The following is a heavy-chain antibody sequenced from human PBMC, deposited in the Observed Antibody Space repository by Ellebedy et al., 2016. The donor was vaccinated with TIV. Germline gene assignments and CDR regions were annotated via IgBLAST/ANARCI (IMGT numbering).Heavy chain of an antibody. CDR3: ATRPPVTTTLFYYYYGMDV. J-gene: IGHJ6*02. V-gene: IGHV1-2*02. Sequence: ASVKVSCKASGYTFTGYYMHWVRQAPGQGLEWMGWINPNSGGTNYAQKFQGRVTMTEDTSTDTAYMELSSLRSEDTAVYYCATRPPVTTTLFYYYYGMDVWGQGTTVTVSS. CDR2: INPNSGGT. CDR1: GYTFTGYY. D-gene: IGHD4-17*01.